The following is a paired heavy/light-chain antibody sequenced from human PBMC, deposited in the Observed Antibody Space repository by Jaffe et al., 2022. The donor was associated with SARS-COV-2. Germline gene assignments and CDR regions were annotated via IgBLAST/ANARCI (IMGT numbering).Heavy chain of an antibody. CDR3: AREGGGCSSTSCYYYYGMDV. CDR1: GGSISSGSYY. Sequence: QVQLQESGPGLVKPSQTLSLTCTVSGGSISSGSYYWSWIRQPAGKGLEWIGRIYTSGSTNYNPSLKSRVTISVDTSKNQFSLKLSSVTAADTAVYYCAREGGGCSSTSCYYYYGMDVWGQGTTVTVSS. D-gene: IGHD2-2*01. CDR2: IYTSGST. J-gene: IGHJ6*02. V-gene: IGHV4-61*02.
Light chain of an antibody. V-gene: IGKV1-39*01. Sequence: DIQMTQSPSSLSASVGDRVTITCRASQSISSYLNWYQQKPGKAPKLLIYAASSLQSGVPSRFSGSGSGTDFTLTISSLQPEDFATYYCQQSYSTRYTFGQGTKLEIK. CDR2: AAS. CDR1: QSISSY. CDR3: QQSYSTRYT. J-gene: IGKJ2*01.